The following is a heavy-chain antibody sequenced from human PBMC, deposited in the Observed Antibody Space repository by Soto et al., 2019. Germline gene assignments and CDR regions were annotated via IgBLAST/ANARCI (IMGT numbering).Heavy chain of an antibody. D-gene: IGHD1-26*01. V-gene: IGHV3-23*01. CDR3: AKDLPVGGDY. CDR2: ISGSGSTT. Sequence: EVQLLESGGGLVQPGGSLRLSCAASGFTFSSFGMSWVRQAPGKGLEWVSSISGSGSTTYYADSVKGRFSISRDNSKNTGYLQMNSLSVEDTAVYYCAKDLPVGGDYCGQGTLVTVSS. J-gene: IGHJ4*02. CDR1: GFTFSSFG.